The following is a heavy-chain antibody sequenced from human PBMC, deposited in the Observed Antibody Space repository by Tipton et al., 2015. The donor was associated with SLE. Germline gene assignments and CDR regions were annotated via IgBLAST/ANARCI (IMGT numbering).Heavy chain of an antibody. CDR2: INHIENT. CDR1: GGSFSGYY. J-gene: IGHJ6*03. D-gene: IGHD1-14*01. V-gene: IGHV4-34*01. CDR3: ARLGGNYYFYMDV. Sequence: TLSLTCTVYGGSFSGYYWSWFRQPPGKGLEWIGEINHIENTNTNPSLKSRVTISVDTSKNQFSLQLASVTAADTAVYYCARLGGNYYFYMDVWGKGTPVTVSS.